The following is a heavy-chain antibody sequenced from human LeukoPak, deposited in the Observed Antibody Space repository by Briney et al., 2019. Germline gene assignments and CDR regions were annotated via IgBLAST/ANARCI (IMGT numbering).Heavy chain of an antibody. V-gene: IGHV1-69*13. D-gene: IGHD1-20*01. CDR3: ARDGITGTPTY. J-gene: IGHJ4*02. CDR2: IIPIFGTA. Sequence: SVNVSCKASGGTFSSYAISWVRQAPGQGLGRVGGIIPIFGTANYAQKFQGRVTITADESTSTAYMELSSLRSEDTAVYYCARDGITGTPTYWGQGTLVTVSS. CDR1: GGTFSSYA.